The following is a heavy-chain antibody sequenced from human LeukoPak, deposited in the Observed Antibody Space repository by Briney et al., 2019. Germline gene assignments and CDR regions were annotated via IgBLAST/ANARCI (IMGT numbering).Heavy chain of an antibody. V-gene: IGHV1-18*01. Sequence: GASAKVSCKASGYTFTSYGISWVRQAPGQGLEWMGWISAYNGNTNYAQKLQGRVTMTTDTSTSTAYMELRSLRSDDTAVYYCAREARDDILTGYYPYYFDYWGQGTLVTVSS. J-gene: IGHJ4*02. D-gene: IGHD3-9*01. CDR3: AREARDDILTGYYPYYFDY. CDR2: ISAYNGNT. CDR1: GYTFTSYG.